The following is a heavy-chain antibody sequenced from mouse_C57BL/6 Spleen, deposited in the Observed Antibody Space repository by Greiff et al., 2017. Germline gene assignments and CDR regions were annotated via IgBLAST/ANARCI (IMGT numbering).Heavy chain of an antibody. Sequence: EVQRVESGEGLVKPGGSLKLSCAASGFTFSSYAMSWVRQTPEKRLEWVAYLSSGGDYIYYADTVKGRFTISRDNARNTLYLQMSSLKSEDTAMYYCTRGKSPFDYWGQGTTLTVSS. J-gene: IGHJ2*01. CDR3: TRGKSPFDY. V-gene: IGHV5-9-1*02. CDR1: GFTFSSYA. CDR2: LSSGGDYI.